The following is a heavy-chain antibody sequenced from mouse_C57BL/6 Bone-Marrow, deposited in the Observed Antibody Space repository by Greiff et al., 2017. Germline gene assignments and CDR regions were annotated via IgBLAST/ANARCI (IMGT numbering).Heavy chain of an antibody. V-gene: IGHV1-52*01. J-gene: IGHJ1*03. CDR3: ASGDYYGSSSHFDV. CDR2: IDPSDSET. CDR1: GYTFTSYW. Sequence: QVQLQQPGAELVRPGSSVKLSCKASGYTFTSYWMHWVKQRPIQGLEWIGNIDPSDSETHSNQKFKDKATLTVDKSSSTAYMQLSSLTSEDSAVYYWASGDYYGSSSHFDVWGTGTTVTVSS. D-gene: IGHD1-1*01.